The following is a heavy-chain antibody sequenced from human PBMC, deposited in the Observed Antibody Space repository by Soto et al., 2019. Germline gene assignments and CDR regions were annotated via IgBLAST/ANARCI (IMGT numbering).Heavy chain of an antibody. CDR3: ARHGYNYGGGYFDY. CDR2: IYSGCIT. D-gene: IGHD5-18*01. Sequence: EVQLVESGGGLVQPGGSLRLSCAASGVTVSSNYMSWVRHAPGNGLDWVSVIYSGCITYYADSVKGRFTISRDNSKNTLYLQMNSLRAEDTAVYYCARHGYNYGGGYFDYWGQGTLVTVSS. V-gene: IGHV3-66*04. J-gene: IGHJ4*02. CDR1: GVTVSSNY.